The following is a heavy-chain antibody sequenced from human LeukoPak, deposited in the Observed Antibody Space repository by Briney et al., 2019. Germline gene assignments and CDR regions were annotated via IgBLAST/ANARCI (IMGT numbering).Heavy chain of an antibody. CDR2: INLNSGGT. CDR1: GYTFTAYY. D-gene: IGHD2-21*02. Sequence: ASVKVSCKASGYTFTAYYMHWVRQAPGQGLEWMGWINLNSGGTNYAQKFQGRVTMTRDTSISAAYMDLSRLGSDDTAVYYCARVASGDWYYFDFWGQGTLVTVSS. CDR3: ARVASGDWYYFDF. J-gene: IGHJ4*02. V-gene: IGHV1-2*02.